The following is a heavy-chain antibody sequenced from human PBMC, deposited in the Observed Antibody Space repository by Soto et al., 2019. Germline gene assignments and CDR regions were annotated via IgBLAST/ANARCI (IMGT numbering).Heavy chain of an antibody. Sequence: PSETLSLTCTVSGGSISSYYWTWIRQPPGKGLEWIGHIYYSGSTSYNPSLKSRVSISVNTSKKEFSLKLSSVNAADTAVYYCARVIHYYDTSGSYDWYFDHWGQGSLVSV. J-gene: IGHJ4*02. CDR1: GGSISSYY. D-gene: IGHD3-22*01. CDR3: ARVIHYYDTSGSYDWYFDH. V-gene: IGHV4-59*01. CDR2: IYYSGST.